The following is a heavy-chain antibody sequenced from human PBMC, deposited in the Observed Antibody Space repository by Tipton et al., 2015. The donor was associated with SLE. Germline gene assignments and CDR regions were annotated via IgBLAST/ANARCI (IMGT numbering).Heavy chain of an antibody. J-gene: IGHJ4*02. CDR1: GFTFSSYG. CDR2: ISGSGGST. V-gene: IGHV3-23*01. CDR3: ARDDSSGYPFDY. D-gene: IGHD3-22*01. Sequence: SLRLSCAASGFTFSSYGMSWVRQAPGKGLEWVSAISGSGGSTYYADSVKGRFTISRDNSKNTLYLQMNSLRAEDTAVYYCARDDSSGYPFDYWGQGTLVTVSS.